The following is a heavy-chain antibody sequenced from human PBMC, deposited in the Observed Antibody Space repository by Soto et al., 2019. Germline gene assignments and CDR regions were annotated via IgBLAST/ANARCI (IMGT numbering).Heavy chain of an antibody. J-gene: IGHJ5*02. CDR2: IIPILGIA. D-gene: IGHD2-2*01. Sequence: SVKVSCKASGGTFSSYTISWVRQAPGQGLEWMGRIIPILGIANYAQKFQGRVTITADKSTSTAYMELSSLRSEDTAVYYCASYCSSTSCAGEFDPWGQGTLVTVSS. V-gene: IGHV1-69*02. CDR3: ASYCSSTSCAGEFDP. CDR1: GGTFSSYT.